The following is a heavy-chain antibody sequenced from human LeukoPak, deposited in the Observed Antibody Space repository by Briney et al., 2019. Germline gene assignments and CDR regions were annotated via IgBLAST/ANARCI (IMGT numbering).Heavy chain of an antibody. Sequence: PGGSLRLSCAASGFTFSDYYMSWIRQAPGKGLVWVSRISSDGTNTLYADSVKGRFTISRDNARNTLHLQMNSLRADDTAVYYCVVGGGIYWGQGTLVTVS. J-gene: IGHJ4*02. V-gene: IGHV3-74*03. CDR2: ISSDGTNT. CDR1: GFTFSDYY. D-gene: IGHD1-26*01. CDR3: VVGGGIY.